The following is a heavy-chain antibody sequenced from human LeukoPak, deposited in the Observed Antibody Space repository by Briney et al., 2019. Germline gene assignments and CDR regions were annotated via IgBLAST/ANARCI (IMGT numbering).Heavy chain of an antibody. CDR1: GYTLTELS. D-gene: IGHD3-9*01. J-gene: IGHJ4*02. V-gene: IGHV1-24*01. CDR2: FDPEDGET. CDR3: ATDPRHHFDWLPDY. Sequence: ASVKVSCKVSGYTLTELSMHWVRQAPGKGLEWMGGFDPEDGETIYAQKFQGRVTMTEDTSTDTAYMELSSLRSEDTAVYYCATDPRHHFDWLPDYWGRGTLVTVSS.